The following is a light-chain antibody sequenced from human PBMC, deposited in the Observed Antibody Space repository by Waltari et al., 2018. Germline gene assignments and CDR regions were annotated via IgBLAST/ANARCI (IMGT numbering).Light chain of an antibody. V-gene: IGLV2-14*03. CDR3: CSYTTYISAL. J-gene: IGLJ2*01. CDR2: DVS. CDR1: SSDVGGYNS. Sequence: SALTQPASVSGSPGQSITISCTGTSSDVGGYNSVSWYQQHPGKAPKLMIYDVSNRPSGVSNRFSGSKSGNTASLTISGLQSEDEADYYCCSYTTYISALFGGGTKLTVL.